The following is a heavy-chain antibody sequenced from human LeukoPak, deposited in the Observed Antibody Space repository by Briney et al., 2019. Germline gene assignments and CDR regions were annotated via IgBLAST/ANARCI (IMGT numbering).Heavy chain of an antibody. Sequence: KPSETLSLTCAVYGGSFSGYYWSWIRQPPGKGLEWIGEINHSGSTNYNPSLKSRVTISVDTSKNQFSLKLSSVTAADTAVYYCARRLEWSFYYYYYMDVWGKGTTVTVSS. CDR2: INHSGST. CDR1: GGSFSGYY. D-gene: IGHD3-3*01. CDR3: ARRLEWSFYYYYYMDV. V-gene: IGHV4-34*01. J-gene: IGHJ6*03.